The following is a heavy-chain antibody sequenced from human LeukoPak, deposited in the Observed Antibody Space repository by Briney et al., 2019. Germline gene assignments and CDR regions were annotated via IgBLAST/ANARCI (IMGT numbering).Heavy chain of an antibody. J-gene: IGHJ4*02. CDR3: ARDPPTIFGVVTPPTPYF. V-gene: IGHV3-30-3*01. CDR1: GFTFSSYA. Sequence: GGSLRLSCAASGFTFSSYAMHWVRQAPGKGLEWVAIISYDGRNKYYADSVKGRFTISRDNSKNSLYLQMNSLRAEDTAVYYCARDPPTIFGVVTPPTPYFWGQGTLVTVSS. D-gene: IGHD3-3*01. CDR2: ISYDGRNK.